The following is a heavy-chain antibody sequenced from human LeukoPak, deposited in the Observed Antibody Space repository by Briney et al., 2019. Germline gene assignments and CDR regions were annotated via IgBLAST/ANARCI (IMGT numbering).Heavy chain of an antibody. J-gene: IGHJ4*02. CDR2: IRNKPYGGTT. CDR1: GFTFDDYA. D-gene: IGHD2-21*02. Sequence: PGGSLRLSCAASGFTFDDYAMHWVRQAPGKGLEWVGFIRNKPYGGTTDYAASVKGRFTISRDDSNSIAYLQMNSLKTEDTAVYYCTRRMTFDYWGQGTLVTVSS. CDR3: TRRMTFDY. V-gene: IGHV3-49*04.